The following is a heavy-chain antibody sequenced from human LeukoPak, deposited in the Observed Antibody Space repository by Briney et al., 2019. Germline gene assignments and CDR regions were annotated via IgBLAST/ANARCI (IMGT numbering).Heavy chain of an antibody. J-gene: IGHJ4*02. D-gene: IGHD6-13*01. Sequence: SETLSLTCSVSGGSITSSNYYWGWIRQPPGKGLEWIANVYYNGNTYYSPSLKSRITISVDVSKNQFSLKVTSVTAADTAVYYCARDLPSAGIDYWGQGTLVTVSS. CDR3: ARDLPSAGIDY. V-gene: IGHV4-39*07. CDR1: GGSITSSNYY. CDR2: VYYNGNT.